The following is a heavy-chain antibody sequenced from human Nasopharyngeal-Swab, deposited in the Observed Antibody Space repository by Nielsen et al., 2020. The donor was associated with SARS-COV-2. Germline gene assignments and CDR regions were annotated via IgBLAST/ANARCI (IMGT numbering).Heavy chain of an antibody. Sequence: GESLKISCAAFGFTLSDYAMHWVRQAPGKGLEWVALFSYDGSKRYFADSMKGRFSISRDNIKNILYLQMDSLRADETAVYYCAKDHFYDSGTYDRLYFDFWGRGTLVTVSS. J-gene: IGHJ4*02. CDR2: FSYDGSKR. CDR1: GFTLSDYA. CDR3: AKDHFYDSGTYDRLYFDF. V-gene: IGHV3-30*18. D-gene: IGHD3-10*01.